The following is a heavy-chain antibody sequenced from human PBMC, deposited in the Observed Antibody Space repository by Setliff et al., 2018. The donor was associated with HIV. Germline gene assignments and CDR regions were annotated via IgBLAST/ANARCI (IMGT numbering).Heavy chain of an antibody. J-gene: IGHJ3*02. V-gene: IGHV1-3*01. CDR1: GYTFTYYA. D-gene: IGHD4-17*01. Sequence: ASVKVSCKASGYTFTYYAMHWVRQAPGQRLEWMGWINVGNGNTKYSQKFQDRVTITRDTSANTAYMELSSLRSEDTAVYYCARHDGLRSVHGAFDIWGQGTMVTVSS. CDR3: ARHDGLRSVHGAFDI. CDR2: INVGNGNT.